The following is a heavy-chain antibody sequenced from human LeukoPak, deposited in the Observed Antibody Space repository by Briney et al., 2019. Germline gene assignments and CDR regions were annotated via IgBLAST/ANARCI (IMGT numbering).Heavy chain of an antibody. J-gene: IGHJ1*01. CDR3: ARGRTTVVTPGYFQY. Sequence: GSVKVSCKASGYTFTSNYMHWVRQAPGQGLEWMGIIKDSGGTISYAQKFQGRVTMTRDTSTSTVYMELSSLRSEDTAVYYCARGRTTVVTPGYFQYWGQGTLVIVSS. D-gene: IGHD4-23*01. CDR1: GYTFTSNY. CDR2: IKDSGGTI. V-gene: IGHV1-46*01.